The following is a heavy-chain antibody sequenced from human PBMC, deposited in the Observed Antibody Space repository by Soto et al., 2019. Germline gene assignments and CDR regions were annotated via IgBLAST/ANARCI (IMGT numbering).Heavy chain of an antibody. Sequence: GGSLRLSCAASGFTFSSYWMSWVRQAPGKGLEWVANIKQDGSGKYYVDSVKGRFTISRDNAKNSLYLQMNSPRAEDTAVYYCARDGSYWGIDYWGQGTLVTVSS. CDR1: GFTFSSYW. CDR3: ARDGSYWGIDY. CDR2: IKQDGSGK. J-gene: IGHJ4*02. V-gene: IGHV3-7*03. D-gene: IGHD1-26*01.